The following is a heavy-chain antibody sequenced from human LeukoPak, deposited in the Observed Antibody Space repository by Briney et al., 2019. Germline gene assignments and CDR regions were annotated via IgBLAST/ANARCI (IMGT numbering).Heavy chain of an antibody. CDR3: AEGRDRYYFDC. V-gene: IGHV4-4*07. CDR2: IYTSGST. Sequence: SETLSLTCTVSGGSISSYYWSWIRQPAGKGLEWIGRIYTSGSTNYNPSLKSRVTISVDKSKNQFSLKLSSVTAADTAVYYCAEGRDRYYFDCWGQGTLVTVSS. D-gene: IGHD2-21*02. J-gene: IGHJ4*02. CDR1: GGSISSYY.